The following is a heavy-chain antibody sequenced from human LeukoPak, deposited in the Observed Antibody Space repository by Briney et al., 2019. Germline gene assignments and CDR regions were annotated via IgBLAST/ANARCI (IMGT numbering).Heavy chain of an antibody. J-gene: IGHJ4*02. Sequence: GGSLRLSCAASGFTFSSYAMSWVRQAPGRGLEWVSAISCSGGSTYYADSVKGRFTISRENSKNTLYLQMNSRRAEDTAVYYCAKFWCGYYIGGWYFDYWGQGTLVTVSS. CDR1: GFTFSSYA. V-gene: IGHV3-23*01. D-gene: IGHD3-3*01. CDR2: ISCSGGST. CDR3: AKFWCGYYIGGWYFDY.